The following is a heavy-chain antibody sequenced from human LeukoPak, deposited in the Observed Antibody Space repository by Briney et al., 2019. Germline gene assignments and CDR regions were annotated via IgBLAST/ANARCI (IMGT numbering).Heavy chain of an antibody. CDR1: GFTFSSYA. D-gene: IGHD5-24*01. J-gene: IGHJ4*02. Sequence: GGSLRLSCAASGFTFSSYAMHWVRQAPGKGLEWVAVISNGNDKYSADSVKGRFTISRDNSKNTLFLQMNSLRAEDTAVYFCARDYGYRDSFGDFDYWGQGTLVTVSS. CDR3: ARDYGYRDSFGDFDY. V-gene: IGHV3-30-3*01. CDR2: ISNGNDK.